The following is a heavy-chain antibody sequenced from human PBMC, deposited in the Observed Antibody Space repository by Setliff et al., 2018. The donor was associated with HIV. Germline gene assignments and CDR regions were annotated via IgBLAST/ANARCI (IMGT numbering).Heavy chain of an antibody. J-gene: IGHJ4*02. CDR3: ARVGTGIAVAALDY. Sequence: SETLSLTCAVSGGSISSSNWWSWVRQPPEKGLEWIGEINHSGSTNYNPSLKSRVTISVDTSKNQFSLKLSSVTAADTAVYYCARVGTGIAVAALDYWGQGTLVTVSS. D-gene: IGHD6-19*01. V-gene: IGHV4-4*02. CDR1: GGSISSSNW. CDR2: INHSGST.